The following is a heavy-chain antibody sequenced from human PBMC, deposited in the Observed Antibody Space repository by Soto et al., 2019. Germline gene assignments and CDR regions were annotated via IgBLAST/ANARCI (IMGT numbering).Heavy chain of an antibody. CDR2: ISGSGGST. CDR1: GVTFRSYA. J-gene: IGHJ5*02. CDR3: AKGAVAGTRVWFDP. D-gene: IGHD6-19*01. V-gene: IGHV3-23*01. Sequence: GGSLRLSCPASGVTFRSYAMSWVRQAPGKGLEWVSAISGSGGSTYYADSVKGRFTISRDNSKNTLYLQMNSLRAEDTAVYYCAKGAVAGTRVWFDPWGQGTLVTVSS.